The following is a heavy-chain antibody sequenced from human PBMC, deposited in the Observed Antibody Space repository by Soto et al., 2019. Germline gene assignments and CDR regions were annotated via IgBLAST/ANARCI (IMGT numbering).Heavy chain of an antibody. V-gene: IGHV1-8*01. CDR1: GYTFTSYD. D-gene: IGHD3-22*01. Sequence: QVQLVQSGAEVKKPGASVKVSCKASGYTFTSYDINWVRQATGQGLEWMGWLNLNSGNTGYAQKFQGRVTMTRNTSISTAYMELSSLRSEDTAVYYCARAVHYYYDSSGYYYGVFYFDYWDQGTLVTVSS. CDR3: ARAVHYYYDSSGYYYGVFYFDY. CDR2: LNLNSGNT. J-gene: IGHJ4*02.